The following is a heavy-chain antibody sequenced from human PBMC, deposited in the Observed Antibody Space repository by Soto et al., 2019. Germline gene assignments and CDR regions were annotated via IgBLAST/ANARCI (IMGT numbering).Heavy chain of an antibody. V-gene: IGHV3-48*03. CDR3: ARDGNRITGTNDAFDI. CDR1: GFTFSSYE. J-gene: IGHJ3*02. CDR2: ISSSGSTI. D-gene: IGHD1-7*01. Sequence: EVQLVESGGGLVQPGGSLRLSCAASGFTFSSYEMNWVRQAPGKGLEWVSYISSSGSTIYYADSVKGRFTISRDNAKNSLYLQMNSLRAEDTAVYYGARDGNRITGTNDAFDIWGQGTMVTVSS.